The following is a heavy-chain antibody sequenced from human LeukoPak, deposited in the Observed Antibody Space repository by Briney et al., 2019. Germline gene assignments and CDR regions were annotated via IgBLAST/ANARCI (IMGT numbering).Heavy chain of an antibody. V-gene: IGHV3-23*01. Sequence: GGSLRLSCAASGFTFSNYGMSWVRQAPGKGLEWVSGFSGSGGSTYYADSLKGRFTISRDNAKNSLFLQMNSLRVEDTAVYYCVRVKESGSHDFWGQGTLLTVSS. CDR1: GFTFSNYG. J-gene: IGHJ4*02. CDR3: VRVKESGSHDF. D-gene: IGHD1-26*01. CDR2: FSGSGGST.